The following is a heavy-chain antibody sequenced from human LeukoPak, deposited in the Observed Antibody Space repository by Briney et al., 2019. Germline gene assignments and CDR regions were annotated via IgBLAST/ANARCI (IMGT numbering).Heavy chain of an antibody. CDR1: GCSFRGYY. CDR3: ASTERCSTTCPLDY. V-gene: IGHV4-34*01. Sequence: SETLSLTCAVYGCSFRGYYWSWIRQPAGKGLEWIGEINHSGSTNYNPSLKSRVTISLDTSMKKFSLKLNSVTAADTAVYYCASTERCSTTCPLDYWGQGTLVTVSS. D-gene: IGHD2-2*01. CDR2: INHSGST. J-gene: IGHJ4*02.